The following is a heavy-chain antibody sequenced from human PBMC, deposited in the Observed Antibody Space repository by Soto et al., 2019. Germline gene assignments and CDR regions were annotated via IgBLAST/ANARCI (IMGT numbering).Heavy chain of an antibody. CDR3: ARTVDTAMVTDY. D-gene: IGHD5-18*01. V-gene: IGHV1-18*01. J-gene: IGHJ4*02. Sequence: ASVKVSCKASGYTFTSYGISWVRQAPGQGLEWMGWISAYNGNTNYAQKLQGRVTMTTDTSTSTAYMELRSLRSDGTAVYYCARTVDTAMVTDYWGQGTLVTVSS. CDR1: GYTFTSYG. CDR2: ISAYNGNT.